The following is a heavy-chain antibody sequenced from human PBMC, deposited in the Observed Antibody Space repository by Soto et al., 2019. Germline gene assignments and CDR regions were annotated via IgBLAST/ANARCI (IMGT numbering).Heavy chain of an antibody. Sequence: AGGSLRLSCAASGFTFSSYGMHWVRQAPGKGLEWVAVISYDGSNKYYADSVKGRFTISRDNSKNTLYLQMNSLRAEDTAVYYCAKLLWFGELLFPMDVWGQGTTVTV. V-gene: IGHV3-30*18. CDR2: ISYDGSNK. J-gene: IGHJ6*02. CDR1: GFTFSSYG. D-gene: IGHD3-10*01. CDR3: AKLLWFGELLFPMDV.